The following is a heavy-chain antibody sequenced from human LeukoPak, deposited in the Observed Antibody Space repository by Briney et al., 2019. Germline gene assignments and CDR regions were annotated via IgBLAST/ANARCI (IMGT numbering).Heavy chain of an antibody. Sequence: GGSLRLSCVVSGFSVRNNYVRWVRQAPGKGLEWVSVIYAGDTIHYADSVKGRFTISRDNSKNTVSLQMHSLRAEDRALYYLATIGTGDYREDSWGQGTLVTVSS. CDR1: GFSVRNNY. CDR3: ATIGTGDYREDS. D-gene: IGHD3/OR15-3a*01. J-gene: IGHJ4*02. CDR2: IYAGDTI. V-gene: IGHV3-66*01.